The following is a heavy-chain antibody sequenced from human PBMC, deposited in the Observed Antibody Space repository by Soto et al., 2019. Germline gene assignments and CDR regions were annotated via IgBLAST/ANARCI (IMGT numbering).Heavy chain of an antibody. D-gene: IGHD6-19*01. Sequence: SETLSLTCTVSGGSISSYYWSWIRQPPGKGLEWIGYIYYSGSTNYNPSLKSRVTISVDTSKNQFSLKLSSVTAADTAVYYCARESIAVAGGYNWFDPWGQGTLVTVSS. V-gene: IGHV4-59*01. CDR1: GGSISSYY. CDR3: ARESIAVAGGYNWFDP. CDR2: IYYSGST. J-gene: IGHJ5*02.